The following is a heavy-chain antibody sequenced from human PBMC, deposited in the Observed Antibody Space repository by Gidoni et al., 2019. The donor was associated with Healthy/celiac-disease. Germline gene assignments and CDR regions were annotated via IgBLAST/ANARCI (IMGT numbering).Heavy chain of an antibody. J-gene: IGHJ4*02. CDR1: GGSIRSSSYY. CDR2: IYYSGST. Sequence: QLQLQESGPGLVKPSETLSLTCTVSGGSIRSSSYYWGWIRQPPGKGLEGIGSIYYSGSTYYNPALKSRVTISVDTSKNQFSLKLSSVTAADTAVYYCARVRIVATMVMEDYWGQGTLVTVSS. V-gene: IGHV4-39*01. D-gene: IGHD5-12*01. CDR3: ARVRIVATMVMEDY.